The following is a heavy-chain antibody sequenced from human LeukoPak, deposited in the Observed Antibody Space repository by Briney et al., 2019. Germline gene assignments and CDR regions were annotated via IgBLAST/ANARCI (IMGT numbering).Heavy chain of an antibody. CDR3: ARSTITFGRD. V-gene: IGHV3-48*04. D-gene: IGHD3-16*01. Sequence: PGGSLRLSCAASGFTFSDYSMNWVRQAPGKGLEWVSYISSSSSTVYYADSVKGRFTISRDNAKNSLFLQMSSLRAEDTATYYCARSTITFGRDWGQGTMVTVSS. CDR1: GFTFSDYS. CDR2: ISSSSSTV. J-gene: IGHJ3*01.